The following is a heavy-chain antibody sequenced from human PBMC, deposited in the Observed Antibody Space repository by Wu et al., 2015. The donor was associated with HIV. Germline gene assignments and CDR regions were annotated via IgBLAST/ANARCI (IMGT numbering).Heavy chain of an antibody. CDR3: ARDSASSSWYAFDI. V-gene: IGHV1-2*02. D-gene: IGHD6-13*01. J-gene: IGHJ3*02. Sequence: QVQLVQSGAEMKKPGASVKVSCKASGYTFTGYYIHWVRQAPGQGLEWMGWINPNSGGTKYAQKFQGRVTITTDESTSTAYMELSSLRSEDTAVYYCARDSASSSWYAFDIWGQGTMVTVSS. CDR2: INPNSGGT. CDR1: GYTFTGYY.